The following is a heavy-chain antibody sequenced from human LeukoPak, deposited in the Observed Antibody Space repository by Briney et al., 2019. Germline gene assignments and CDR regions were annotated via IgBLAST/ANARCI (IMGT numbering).Heavy chain of an antibody. V-gene: IGHV3-7*01. CDR1: GFTFSNYW. J-gene: IGHJ5*02. Sequence: PGGSLRLSCAASGFTFSNYWMSWLRQAPGKGLEWVANIKQDGSEKYYMDSVKGRFTISRDNAKNSLYMHMNSLRAEDTAAYYCAKYSYGSGTSFDPWGQGTLVTVSS. D-gene: IGHD3-10*01. CDR2: IKQDGSEK. CDR3: AKYSYGSGTSFDP.